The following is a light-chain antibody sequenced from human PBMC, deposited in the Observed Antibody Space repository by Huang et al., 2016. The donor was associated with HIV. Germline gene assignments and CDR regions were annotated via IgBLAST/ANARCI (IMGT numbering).Light chain of an antibody. CDR1: QSLLHGNGSNY. V-gene: IGKV2-28*01. CDR3: MQSLQTPGT. CDR2: SGS. Sequence: DIVMIQSPLSLSVTPGEAASISCRSSQSLLHGNGSNYLEWYLQKPGQSPQLLIYSGSDRAPGVPARFSASGSGTDFSLTISSVEAEDIGIYYCMQSLQTPGTFGQGTRLDIK. J-gene: IGKJ5*01.